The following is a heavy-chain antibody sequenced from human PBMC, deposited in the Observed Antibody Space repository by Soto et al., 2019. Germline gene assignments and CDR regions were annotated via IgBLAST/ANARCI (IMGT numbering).Heavy chain of an antibody. D-gene: IGHD6-13*01. CDR1: GGSISSSNW. CDR2: IYHSGST. Sequence: PSETLSLTCAVSGGSISSSNWWSWVRQPPGKGLEWIGEIYHSGSTNYNPSLKSRVTISVDKSKNQFSLKLSSVTAADTAVYYCARGYNMAGSSCYYYYYGMDVWGQGTTVTVSS. J-gene: IGHJ6*02. CDR3: ARGYNMAGSSCYYYYYGMDV. V-gene: IGHV4-4*02.